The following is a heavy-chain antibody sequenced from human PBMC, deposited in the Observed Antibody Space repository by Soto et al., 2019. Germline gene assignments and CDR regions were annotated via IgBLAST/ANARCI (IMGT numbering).Heavy chain of an antibody. CDR2: IYYSGST. J-gene: IGHJ6*02. Sequence: QVQLQESGPGLVKPSETLSLTCTVSGDSVSSSSYYWSWIRQPPGKGLEWIGYIYYSGSTNYNPSLKSRVTISVDTSKNQFSLKLSSVTAADPAVYYCAGEGYGPYYYDYYAMDVWGQGTTVTVSS. CDR1: GDSVSSSSYY. CDR3: AGEGYGPYYYDYYAMDV. D-gene: IGHD5-18*01. V-gene: IGHV4-61*01.